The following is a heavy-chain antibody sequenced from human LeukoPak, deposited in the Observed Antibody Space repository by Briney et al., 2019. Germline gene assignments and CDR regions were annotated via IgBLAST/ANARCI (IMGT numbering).Heavy chain of an antibody. D-gene: IGHD3-10*01. CDR3: ARDKVGYYGSGSYYPYNWFDP. CDR2: INPNSGGT. Sequence: ASVTVSCKASGYTFTVYYMHWVRQAPGQGLEWMGWINPNSGGTNYAQKFQGRVTMTRATSISTAYMELSRLRSDDTAVYYCARDKVGYYGSGSYYPYNWFDPWGQGTLVTVSS. J-gene: IGHJ5*02. CDR1: GYTFTVYY. V-gene: IGHV1-2*02.